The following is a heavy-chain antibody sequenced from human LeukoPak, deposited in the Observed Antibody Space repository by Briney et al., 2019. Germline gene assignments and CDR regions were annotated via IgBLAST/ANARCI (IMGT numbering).Heavy chain of an antibody. CDR1: GASISGYY. V-gene: IGHV4-59*01. CDR3: ARVHSQLVGHFDS. CDR2: IYNSGST. D-gene: IGHD6-13*01. J-gene: IGHJ4*02. Sequence: SETLSLTCTVSGASISGYYWTWIRQPPGKGLEWIGYIYNSGSTNYNPSLKSRVTMSVDTSKNQFSLKLTSVTTADTAVYYCARVHSQLVGHFDSWGQGTLVTVSS.